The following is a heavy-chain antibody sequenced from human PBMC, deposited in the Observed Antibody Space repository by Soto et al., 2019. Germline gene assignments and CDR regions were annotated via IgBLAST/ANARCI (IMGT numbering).Heavy chain of an antibody. Sequence: LRLSCAASGFTFSSYSMNWVRQAPGKGLEWVSSISSSSSYIYYADSVKGRFTISRDNAKNSLYLQMNSLRAEDTAVYYCARDFPPDSSSWYPYYNGMDVWGQGTTGTVSS. V-gene: IGHV3-21*01. J-gene: IGHJ6*02. CDR3: ARDFPPDSSSWYPYYNGMDV. CDR1: GFTFSSYS. D-gene: IGHD6-13*01. CDR2: ISSSSSYI.